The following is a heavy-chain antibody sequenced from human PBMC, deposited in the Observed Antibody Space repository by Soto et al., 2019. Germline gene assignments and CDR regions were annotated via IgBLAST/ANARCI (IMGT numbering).Heavy chain of an antibody. CDR3: AKERATTAVY. CDR1: GFSFNSHA. D-gene: IGHD1-26*01. Sequence: PGGSLRLSCEAFGFSFNSHAIHWVRQAPGKGLEWVSAISGSGGSTYYADSVKGRFTISRDNSKNTLYLQMNSLRAEDTAVYYCAKERATTAVYWGQGTLVTVSS. V-gene: IGHV3-23*01. CDR2: ISGSGGST. J-gene: IGHJ4*02.